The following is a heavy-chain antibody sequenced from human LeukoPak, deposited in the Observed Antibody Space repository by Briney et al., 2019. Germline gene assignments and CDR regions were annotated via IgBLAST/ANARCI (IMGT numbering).Heavy chain of an antibody. CDR2: IYPGHSDT. V-gene: IGHV5-51*01. CDR3: ARLGYSGSYRNAFDI. Sequence: GESLKISCKGSGYSFTSYWIGWVRQMPGKGLEWMGIIYPGHSDTRHSPSFQGQVTISADKSISTAYLQWSSLKASDTAMYYCARLGYSGSYRNAFDIWGQGTMVTVSS. J-gene: IGHJ3*02. CDR1: GYSFTSYW. D-gene: IGHD1-26*01.